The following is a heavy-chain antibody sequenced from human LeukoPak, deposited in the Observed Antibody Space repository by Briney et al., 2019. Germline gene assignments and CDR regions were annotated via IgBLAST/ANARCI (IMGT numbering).Heavy chain of an antibody. CDR2: ISSSGSSI. CDR3: ARACGASCYAVDYYNYGMDV. D-gene: IGHD2-15*01. Sequence: GGSLRVSCAASGFTFSRYWMTWVRQAPGKGLEWVSYISSSGSSIYYADSVKGRFTISRDNAKNSLYLQMNSLGAGDTAVYYCARACGASCYAVDYYNYGMDVWGQGTTVTVSS. V-gene: IGHV3-48*03. J-gene: IGHJ6*02. CDR1: GFTFSRYW.